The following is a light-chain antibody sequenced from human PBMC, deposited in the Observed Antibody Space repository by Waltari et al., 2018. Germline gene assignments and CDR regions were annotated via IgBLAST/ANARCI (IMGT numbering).Light chain of an antibody. CDR3: QQYYSNPWT. V-gene: IGKV1-9*01. CDR1: QGISNY. J-gene: IGKJ1*01. CDR2: SAS. Sequence: DIQLTQSPSFLSASVRDRVTITCRASQGISNYLACYQQKPRKAPKLLIYSASTLQSGVPSRFSGSGSGTDFTLTISSLQSEDAAVYYCQQYYSNPWTFGQGTKVQI.